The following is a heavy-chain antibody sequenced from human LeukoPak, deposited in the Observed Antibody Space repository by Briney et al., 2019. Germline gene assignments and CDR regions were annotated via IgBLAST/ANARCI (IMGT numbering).Heavy chain of an antibody. D-gene: IGHD3-22*01. V-gene: IGHV1-2*02. CDR1: GYTFTGYY. CDR2: INPNSGGT. J-gene: IGHJ3*02. CDR3: ARAGDSSGWDAFDI. Sequence: ASVKVSCKASGYTFTGYYMHWVRQAPGQGLEWMGWINPNSGGTNYAQKFQGRVTMTRDTSISTAYMELSRLRSDDTAVYYCARAGDSSGWDAFDIWGQGTMVTVSS.